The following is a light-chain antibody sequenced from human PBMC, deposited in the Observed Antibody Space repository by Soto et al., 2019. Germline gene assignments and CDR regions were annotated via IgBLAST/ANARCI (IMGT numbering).Light chain of an antibody. V-gene: IGKV3-11*01. CDR2: GAS. J-gene: IGKJ5*01. CDR3: QQLNYWLRIT. CDR1: QSISRY. Sequence: VLTLSPGTLSLSPGERTTLSCRASQSISRYLAWYQQKPGQGPRLLIYGASSRATGTPDRFSGSGSGTDFTLTISSLQSEDFAVYYCQQLNYWLRITFGQGGRLEIK.